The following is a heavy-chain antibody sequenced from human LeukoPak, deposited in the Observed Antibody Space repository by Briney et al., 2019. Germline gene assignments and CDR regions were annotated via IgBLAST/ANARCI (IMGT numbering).Heavy chain of an antibody. V-gene: IGHV3-53*01. CDR3: ARAGDSSGYYPYGVFDI. D-gene: IGHD3-22*01. CDR2: IYSGGST. J-gene: IGHJ3*02. Sequence: GGSLRLSCAASGFTVSSNYMGWVRQAPGKGLEWVSVIYSGGSTYYADSVKGRFTISRDNSKNTLYLQMNSLRAEDTAVYYCARAGDSSGYYPYGVFDIWGQGTMVTVSS. CDR1: GFTVSSNY.